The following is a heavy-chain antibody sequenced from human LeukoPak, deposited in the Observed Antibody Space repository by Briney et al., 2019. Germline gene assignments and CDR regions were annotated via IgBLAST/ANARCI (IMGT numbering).Heavy chain of an antibody. CDR1: GFIFSSFG. CDR3: VRSYYDSSGYLTHPHFDY. Sequence: GGSLRLSCEASGFIFSSFGMHWVRQAPGKGLEWVAVIWYDGSNEYYADSVKGRFTISRDNSKNTLFLQMNSLRAEDTAVYYCVRSYYDSSGYLTHPHFDYWGQGTLVSVSS. J-gene: IGHJ4*02. CDR2: IWYDGSNE. V-gene: IGHV3-33*01. D-gene: IGHD3-22*01.